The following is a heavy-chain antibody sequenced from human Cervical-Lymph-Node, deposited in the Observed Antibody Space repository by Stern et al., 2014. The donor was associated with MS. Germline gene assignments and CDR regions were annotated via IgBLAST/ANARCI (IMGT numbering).Heavy chain of an antibody. V-gene: IGHV1-2*06. CDR1: GYTFTAFF. J-gene: IGHJ4*02. Sequence: QVQLVQSGAKMKKPGASVKVSCKASGYTFTAFFIHWVRQVPGQGLEWMVRLTPNSDDPTYAQNFQDRVTLTRDTSIGAAYLELSRLTSADTAVYYCAREATAIIVGIDYWGQGTLVTVSS. CDR3: AREATAIIVGIDY. CDR2: LTPNSDDP. D-gene: IGHD5-18*01.